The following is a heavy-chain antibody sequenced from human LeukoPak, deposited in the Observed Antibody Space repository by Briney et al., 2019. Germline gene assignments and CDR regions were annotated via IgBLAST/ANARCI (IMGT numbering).Heavy chain of an antibody. CDR1: GYTFTSYD. Sequence: SVKVSCKASGYTFTSYDINWVRQATGQGLEWMGGIIPIFGTANYAQKFQGRVTITTDESTSTAYMELSSLRSEDTAVYYCARGRVVVPAAISAFDIWGQGTMVTVSS. J-gene: IGHJ3*02. D-gene: IGHD2-2*02. CDR2: IIPIFGTA. V-gene: IGHV1-69*05. CDR3: ARGRVVVPAAISAFDI.